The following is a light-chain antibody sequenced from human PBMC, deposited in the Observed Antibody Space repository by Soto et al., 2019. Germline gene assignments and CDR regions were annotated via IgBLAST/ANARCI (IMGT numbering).Light chain of an antibody. J-gene: IGLJ1*01. CDR1: SSNIGSNY. Sequence: QSVLTQPPSASGTPGQRVTISCSGSSSNIGSNYVYWYQQLPGTAPKIIIYRNNQRPSGVPDRISGSKSGTSASLAISGLRSEDEADYYCSAWDDSLSGYVFGTGTQLTVL. V-gene: IGLV1-47*01. CDR3: SAWDDSLSGYV. CDR2: RNN.